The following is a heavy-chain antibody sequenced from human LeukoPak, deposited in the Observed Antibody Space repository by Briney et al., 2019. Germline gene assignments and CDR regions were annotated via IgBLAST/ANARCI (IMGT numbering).Heavy chain of an antibody. CDR1: GGSISSYY. Sequence: SETLSLTCTVSGGSISSYYWSWIRQPPGRGLEWIGYIYYSGSTNYNPSLKSRVTISVDTSKNQFSLKLSSVTAADTAVYYCARGGRIVYWYFDLWGRGTLVTVSS. V-gene: IGHV4-59*12. J-gene: IGHJ2*01. CDR3: ARGGRIVYWYFDL. CDR2: IYYSGST. D-gene: IGHD2-15*01.